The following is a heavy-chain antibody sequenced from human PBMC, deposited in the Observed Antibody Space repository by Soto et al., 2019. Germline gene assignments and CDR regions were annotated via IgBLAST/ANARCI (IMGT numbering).Heavy chain of an antibody. D-gene: IGHD5-12*01. CDR1: GDSINSDKYY. CDR3: ARHNPRRRWGYVGYYFDY. J-gene: IGHJ4*02. CDR2: IYFRGNT. V-gene: IGHV4-39*01. Sequence: SETLSLTCSVSGDSINSDKYYWGWIRQPPGKGLEWIGNIYFRGNTYYNPSLQTRVTISVDTSKNQFSLKLSSVTAADTAVYYCARHNPRRRWGYVGYYFDYWGQGTLVTVSS.